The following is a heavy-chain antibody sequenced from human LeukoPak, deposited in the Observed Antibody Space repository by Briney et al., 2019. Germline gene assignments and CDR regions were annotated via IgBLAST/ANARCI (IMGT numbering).Heavy chain of an antibody. CDR1: GGSISSSSYY. V-gene: IGHV4-39*07. Sequence: KPSETLSLTCTVSGGSISSSSYYWGWIRQPPGKGLEWIGTIYYSGSTYYNPSLKSRVAISVDTSKNQFSLRLSSVTAADTAVYYCARVSGITMIVVVLEDPFDIWGQGTMVTVSS. J-gene: IGHJ3*02. D-gene: IGHD3-22*01. CDR2: IYYSGST. CDR3: ARVSGITMIVVVLEDPFDI.